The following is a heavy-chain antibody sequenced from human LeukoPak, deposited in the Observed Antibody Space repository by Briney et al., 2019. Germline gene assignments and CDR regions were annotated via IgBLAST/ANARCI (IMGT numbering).Heavy chain of an antibody. CDR3: ARDPTIAAAGPNDAFDI. D-gene: IGHD6-13*01. CDR2: INHSGST. CDR1: GGSFSGYY. V-gene: IGHV4-34*01. Sequence: SETLSLTCAVYGGSFSGYYWSWIRQPPGKGLEWIGEINHSGSTNYNPPLKSRVTISVDTSKNQFSLKLSSVTAADTAVYYCARDPTIAAAGPNDAFDIWGQGTMVTVSS. J-gene: IGHJ3*02.